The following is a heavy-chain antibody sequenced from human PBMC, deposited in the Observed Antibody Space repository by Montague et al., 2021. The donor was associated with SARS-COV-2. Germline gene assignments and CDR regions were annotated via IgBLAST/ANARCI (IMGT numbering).Heavy chain of an antibody. V-gene: IGHV3-48*04. Sequence: SLRLSCAASGFTFGSYSMNWVRQAPGKGLEWVSYISRSSRTIYYADSVKGRITISRNNAKNSLYLRMNSLRAEDTAVYYCADYGDTEPFQHWGQGTLVTVSS. CDR1: GFTFGSYS. CDR3: ADYGDTEPFQH. CDR2: ISRSSRTI. D-gene: IGHD4-17*01. J-gene: IGHJ1*01.